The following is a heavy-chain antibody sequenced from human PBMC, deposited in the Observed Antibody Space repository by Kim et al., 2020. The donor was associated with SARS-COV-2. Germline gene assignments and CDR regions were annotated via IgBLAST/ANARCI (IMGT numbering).Heavy chain of an antibody. D-gene: IGHD3-10*01. CDR3: AKMSYYYGSGTYTHFDF. Sequence: VQGRSTISRDNSKNTLYLQLNTLRVEDTAVYYCAKMSYYYGSGTYTHFDFWGQGTLVTVSS. J-gene: IGHJ4*02. V-gene: IGHV3-23*02.